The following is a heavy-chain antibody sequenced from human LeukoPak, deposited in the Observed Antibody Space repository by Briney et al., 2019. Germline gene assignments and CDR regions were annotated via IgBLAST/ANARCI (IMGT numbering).Heavy chain of an antibody. Sequence: GGSLRLSCATSGFPFNYYGMHWVRQAPGKGLEWVAVISYDGSNKYYADSVKGRFTISRDNSKNTLYLQMNSLRAEDTAVYYCATLWGDFWSRALFDYWGQGTLVTVSS. CDR2: ISYDGSNK. J-gene: IGHJ4*02. D-gene: IGHD3-3*01. CDR1: GFPFNYYG. V-gene: IGHV3-30*03. CDR3: ATLWGDFWSRALFDY.